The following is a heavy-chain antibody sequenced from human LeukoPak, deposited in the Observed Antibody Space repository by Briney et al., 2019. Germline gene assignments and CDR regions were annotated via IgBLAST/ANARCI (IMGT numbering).Heavy chain of an antibody. J-gene: IGHJ4*02. CDR3: ARGALRYSDY. Sequence: GGSLRLSCAVSGFTVSSNYMSWVRQAPGKGLEWVSSISSSSSAIYYAASVKGRFTISRDNAKNSLYLQMNSLRDEDTAVYYCARGALRYSDYWGQGTLVTVSS. CDR1: GFTVSSNY. D-gene: IGHD3-9*01. V-gene: IGHV3-48*02. CDR2: ISSSSSAI.